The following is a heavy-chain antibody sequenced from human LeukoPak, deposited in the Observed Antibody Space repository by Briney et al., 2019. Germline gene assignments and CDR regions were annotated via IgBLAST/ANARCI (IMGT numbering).Heavy chain of an antibody. CDR3: ARVDTAARRGDFDY. J-gene: IGHJ4*02. Sequence: ASVKVSCKTSGYTITSYYMHWVRQAPGQGLEWMGWINPNSGGTNYAQKFQGRVTMTRDTSISTAYMELSRLRSDDTAVYYCARVDTAARRGDFDYWGQGTLVTVSS. CDR2: INPNSGGT. D-gene: IGHD6-6*01. CDR1: GYTITSYY. V-gene: IGHV1-2*02.